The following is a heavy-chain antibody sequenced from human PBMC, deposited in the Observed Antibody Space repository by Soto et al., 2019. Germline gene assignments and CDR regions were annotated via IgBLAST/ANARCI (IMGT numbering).Heavy chain of an antibody. Sequence: EVQLVESGGGLVQPGRSLRLSCAASGFIFDDYTMHWVRQAPGKGLEWVSGISWDSGRIVYADSVKGRFTTSRDNAKYSLYLQMNNLRADDTDLYYCAKVVVAATQPQCYYFGMDVWGQGTTVTVSS. CDR1: GFIFDDYT. CDR2: ISWDSGRI. CDR3: AKVVVAATQPQCYYFGMDV. J-gene: IGHJ6*02. V-gene: IGHV3-9*01. D-gene: IGHD2-15*01.